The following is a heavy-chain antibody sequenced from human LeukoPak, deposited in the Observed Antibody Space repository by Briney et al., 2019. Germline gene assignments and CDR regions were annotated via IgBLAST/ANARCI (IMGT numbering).Heavy chain of an antibody. D-gene: IGHD1-7*01. Sequence: GGSLRLSCATSGFNFNSYGFHWVRQAPGKGPEWVAIIWYDGSHISYAASVKGRFTISRVKSKSTVYLQMNGLRVEDTAVYYCSRGTGTTDYWGQGTLVTVSS. J-gene: IGHJ4*02. CDR1: GFNFNSYG. V-gene: IGHV3-33*01. CDR3: SRGTGTTDY. CDR2: IWYDGSHI.